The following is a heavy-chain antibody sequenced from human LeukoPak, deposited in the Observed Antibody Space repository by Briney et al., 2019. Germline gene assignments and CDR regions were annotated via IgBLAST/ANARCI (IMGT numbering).Heavy chain of an antibody. V-gene: IGHV4-59*08. CDR3: ARHRRPSTVTTSRCFDY. J-gene: IGHJ4*02. D-gene: IGHD4-17*01. CDR2: IHYSGST. CDR1: GDSISNYY. Sequence: SETLSLTCTVSGDSISNYYWSWIRQPPGKGLEWIGYIHYSGSTNYNPSLKSRVTMSVDTSKNQFSLKLSSVTAADTAVYYCARHRRPSTVTTSRCFDYWGQGTLVTVSS.